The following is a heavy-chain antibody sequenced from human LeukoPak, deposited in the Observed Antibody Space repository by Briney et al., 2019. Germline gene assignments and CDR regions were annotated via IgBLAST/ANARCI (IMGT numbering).Heavy chain of an antibody. CDR3: ARLIGLRFPFDY. J-gene: IGHJ4*02. Sequence: SETLSLTCIVSGGSISSDSHDWGWIRRPPGKGREWIGPMYYSGNTYCNPSLKSRVTISVDASNNQFSLRLRSVTAADTPVYHCARLIGLRFPFDYWRQGALVAVSS. D-gene: IGHD4-17*01. CDR2: MYYSGNT. V-gene: IGHV4-39*01. CDR1: GGSISSDSHD.